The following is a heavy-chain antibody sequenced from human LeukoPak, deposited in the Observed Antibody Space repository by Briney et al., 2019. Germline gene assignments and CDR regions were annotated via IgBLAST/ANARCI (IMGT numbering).Heavy chain of an antibody. CDR1: GGSVSSPKW. Sequence: SETLSLTCAVSGGSVSSPKWWSWVRQPPGKGLEWIGEIYHSGSTNYNPSLKSRVTISVDKSKNQFSLKLNSVTAADTAVYYCAKSNGYGLVDIWGQGTMVTVSS. J-gene: IGHJ3*02. CDR2: IYHSGST. D-gene: IGHD3-10*01. V-gene: IGHV4-4*02. CDR3: AKSNGYGLVDI.